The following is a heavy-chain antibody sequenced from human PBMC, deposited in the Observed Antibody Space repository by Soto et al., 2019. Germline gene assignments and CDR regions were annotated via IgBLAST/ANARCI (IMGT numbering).Heavy chain of an antibody. CDR3: ATSYGSGSRAFEY. D-gene: IGHD3-10*01. CDR1: GYSFNSYW. J-gene: IGHJ4*02. CDR2: IDPADSDT. V-gene: IGHV5-51*01. Sequence: GESLKISCKGSGYSFNSYWIAWVRQMPQKGLEWMGIIDPADSDTRYSPSFQGQVTISADKSTSTAYLQWGSLKASDTAMYYCATSYGSGSRAFEYWGQGALVTVSS.